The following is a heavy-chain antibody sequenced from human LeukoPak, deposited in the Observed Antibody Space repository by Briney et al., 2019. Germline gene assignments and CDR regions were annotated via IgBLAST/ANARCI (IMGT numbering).Heavy chain of an antibody. J-gene: IGHJ4*02. CDR2: INPSGGST. CDR3: ARDLVSSGYFDY. Sequence: ASVKVSCKASGYTFTSYYMHWVRQAPGQGLEWMGIINPSGGSTSYAQKFQGRVTMTTDTSTSTAYMELRSLRSDDTAVYYCARDLVSSGYFDYWGQGTLVTVSS. V-gene: IGHV1-46*01. D-gene: IGHD3-16*02. CDR1: GYTFTSYY.